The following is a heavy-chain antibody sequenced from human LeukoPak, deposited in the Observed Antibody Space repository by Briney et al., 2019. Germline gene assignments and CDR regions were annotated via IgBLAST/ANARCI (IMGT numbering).Heavy chain of an antibody. V-gene: IGHV1-2*02. J-gene: IGHJ4*02. CDR3: ASRDGYNVPFDY. Sequence: ASVKASCKASGYTFTDYYLHWVRQAPGQGLECMGWINPKSGGTNFAQKFQGRVTMTRDTPINTAYMELDSLTSDDTAIYFCASRDGYNVPFDYWGQGTLVTVSS. CDR2: INPKSGGT. CDR1: GYTFTDYY. D-gene: IGHD5-24*01.